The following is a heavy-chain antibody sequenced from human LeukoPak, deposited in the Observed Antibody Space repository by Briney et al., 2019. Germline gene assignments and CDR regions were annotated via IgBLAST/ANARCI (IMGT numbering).Heavy chain of an antibody. V-gene: IGHV3-21*01. J-gene: IGHJ2*01. CDR3: ARATVVPATDWYFDL. CDR2: ISSSGSYI. CDR1: GFTFSSYS. Sequence: GGSLRLSCAASGFTFSSYSMNWIRQAPGKGLEWVSSISSSGSYIYNADSLKGRFTISRDNAKNSLYLQMNSLRAEDTAVYYCARATVVPATDWYFDLWGRGTLVTVSS. D-gene: IGHD2-15*01.